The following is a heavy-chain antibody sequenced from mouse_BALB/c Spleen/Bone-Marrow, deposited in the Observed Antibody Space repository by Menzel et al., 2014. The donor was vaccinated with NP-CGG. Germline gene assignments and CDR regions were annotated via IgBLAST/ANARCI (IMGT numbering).Heavy chain of an antibody. V-gene: IGHV6-6*01. CDR3: TREDGYSPFAY. Sequence: EVQVVESGGGLVQPGGSMKLSCAASGLTFSDAWMDWVRQSPEKGLEWVAEIRNKANNHATYYAESVKGRFTISRDDSKSSVYLQMNSLRAEDTGIYYCTREDGYSPFAYWGQGTLVTVST. J-gene: IGHJ3*01. CDR1: GLTFSDAW. D-gene: IGHD2-3*01. CDR2: IRNKANNHAT.